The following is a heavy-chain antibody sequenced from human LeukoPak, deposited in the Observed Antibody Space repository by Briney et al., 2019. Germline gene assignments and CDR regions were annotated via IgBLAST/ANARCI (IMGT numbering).Heavy chain of an antibody. D-gene: IGHD4-17*01. Sequence: SLRLSCAASGFTFDDYAMHWVRQAPGKGLEWVSGISWNSGSIGYADSVKGRFTISRDNAKNSLYLQMNSLRAEDTAVYYCAREDHDYGFDYWGQGTLVTVSS. V-gene: IGHV3-9*01. CDR1: GFTFDDYA. CDR2: ISWNSGSI. J-gene: IGHJ4*02. CDR3: AREDHDYGFDY.